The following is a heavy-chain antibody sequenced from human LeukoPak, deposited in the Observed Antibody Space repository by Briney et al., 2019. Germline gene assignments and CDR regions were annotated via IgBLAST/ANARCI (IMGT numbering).Heavy chain of an antibody. CDR2: INSDGSST. CDR1: GFTFSNAW. V-gene: IGHV3-74*01. D-gene: IGHD1-26*01. CDR3: ARDQIVGAPFSGFDY. J-gene: IGHJ4*02. Sequence: GGSLRLSCAASGFTFSNAWMSWVRQAPGKGLVWVSRINSDGSSTSYADSVKGRFTISRDNAKNTLYLQMNSLRAEDTAVYYCARDQIVGAPFSGFDYWGQGTLVTVSS.